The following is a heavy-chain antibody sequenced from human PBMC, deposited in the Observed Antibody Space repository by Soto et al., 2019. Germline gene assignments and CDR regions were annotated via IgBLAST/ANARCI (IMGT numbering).Heavy chain of an antibody. J-gene: IGHJ6*02. V-gene: IGHV1-8*01. Sequence: QVQLVQSGAEVKKPGASVKVSCKASGYTFTSYDINWVRQATGQGLEWMRWMNPNRANTGYAQKCPGRVTMTTNTSIRTAYMELSSLSSEDTARYYFAREGVRGMDVWGQGTTVTVSS. CDR2: MNPNRANT. D-gene: IGHD3-16*01. CDR1: GYTFTSYD. CDR3: AREGVRGMDV.